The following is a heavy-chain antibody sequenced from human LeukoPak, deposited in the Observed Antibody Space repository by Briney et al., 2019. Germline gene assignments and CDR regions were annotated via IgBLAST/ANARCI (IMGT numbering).Heavy chain of an antibody. V-gene: IGHV4-59*01. CDR2: IYYSGST. J-gene: IGHJ4*02. Sequence: PSETLSPTCTVSGGSISSYYWSWIRQPPGKGLEWIGYIYYSGSTNYNPSLKSRVTISVDTSKNQFSLKLSSVTAADTAVYYCARVGGYYDSSGYLDYWGQGTLVTVSS. CDR1: GGSISSYY. D-gene: IGHD3-22*01. CDR3: ARVGGYYDSSGYLDY.